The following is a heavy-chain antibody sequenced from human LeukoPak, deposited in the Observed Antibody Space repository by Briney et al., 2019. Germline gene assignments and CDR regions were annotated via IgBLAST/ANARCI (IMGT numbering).Heavy chain of an antibody. CDR1: GFTFSSYA. Sequence: PGGSLRLSCAVSGFTFSSYAMSWVRQAPGKGLEWVSAISGSGGSTYYADSVKGRFTISRDNAKNTLYLQMNSLRAEDTAVYYCAKAVTYYYDSSGYFDYWGQGTLVTVSS. D-gene: IGHD3-22*01. J-gene: IGHJ4*02. V-gene: IGHV3-23*01. CDR3: AKAVTYYYDSSGYFDY. CDR2: ISGSGGST.